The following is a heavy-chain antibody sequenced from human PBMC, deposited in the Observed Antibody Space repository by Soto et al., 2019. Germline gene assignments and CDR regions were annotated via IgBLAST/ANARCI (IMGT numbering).Heavy chain of an antibody. CDR2: ISYDGSNK. V-gene: IGHV3-30*18. Sequence: GGSLRLSCAASGFTFSSYGRHWVRQAPGKGLEWVAVISYDGSNKYYADSVKGRFTISRDNSKNTLYLQLNSLRAEDTAVYYCAKRGGAYGSGSYYNVDYYGMDVWGQGTTVTVSS. CDR3: AKRGGAYGSGSYYNVDYYGMDV. CDR1: GFTFSSYG. D-gene: IGHD3-10*01. J-gene: IGHJ6*02.